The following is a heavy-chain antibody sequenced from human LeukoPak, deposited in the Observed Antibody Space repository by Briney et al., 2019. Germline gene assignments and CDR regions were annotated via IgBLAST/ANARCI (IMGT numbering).Heavy chain of an antibody. Sequence: GGSLRLSCTTSGFNFRAYWMAWVRQAPGKGLEWVANIKQDGSEKYYVDSVKGRFTISRDNAKNSLYLQMNSLRAEDTAVYYCARVYSGSFSYYFDYWGQGTLVTVSS. J-gene: IGHJ4*02. CDR1: GFNFRAYW. CDR2: IKQDGSEK. CDR3: ARVYSGSFSYYFDY. V-gene: IGHV3-7*01. D-gene: IGHD1-26*01.